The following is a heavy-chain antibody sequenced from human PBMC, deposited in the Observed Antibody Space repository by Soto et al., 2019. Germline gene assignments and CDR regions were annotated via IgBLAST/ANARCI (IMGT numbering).Heavy chain of an antibody. CDR3: ATLAAALPCTGWFDP. Sequence: QLQLQESGSGLVKPSQTLSLTCAVSGGSISSGGYSWSWIRQPQGKGREWIGYIYHSGSTYYYPYLKGLVTMSVDRSKKQFYLKLSSVTAAGTAVYYCATLAAALPCTGWFDPWGQGNLGTVSS. V-gene: IGHV4-30-2*01. CDR1: GGSISSGGYS. D-gene: IGHD6-13*01. J-gene: IGHJ5*02. CDR2: IYHSGST.